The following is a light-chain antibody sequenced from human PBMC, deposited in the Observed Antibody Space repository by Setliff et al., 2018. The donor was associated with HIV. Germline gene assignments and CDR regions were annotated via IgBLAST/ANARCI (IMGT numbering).Light chain of an antibody. CDR2: SDS. CDR3: AAWDDSVDAGV. V-gene: IGLV1-44*01. CDR1: SSNIGSET. J-gene: IGLJ2*01. Sequence: QSVLAQPPSASGTPGQTVTISCSGSSSNIGSETVNWYQVLPGTAPKLLIYSDSQRPSGVPDRFSGSKSGTSASLAISGLQSEDEAEYYCAAWDDSVDAGVFGGGTKVTVL.